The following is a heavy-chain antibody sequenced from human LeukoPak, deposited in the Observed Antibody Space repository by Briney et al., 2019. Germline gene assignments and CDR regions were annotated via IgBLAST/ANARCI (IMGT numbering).Heavy chain of an antibody. J-gene: IGHJ4*02. CDR1: GFTFSSYS. Sequence: WSLRLSCAASGFTFSSYSMNWVRQAPGKGLEWVSYISSSSSTIYYANSVKGRFTISRDNAKNSLYLQMNSLRAEDTAVYYCATEGLLVGATYYWGQGTLVTVSS. CDR2: ISSSSSTI. V-gene: IGHV3-48*01. D-gene: IGHD1-26*01. CDR3: ATEGLLVGATYY.